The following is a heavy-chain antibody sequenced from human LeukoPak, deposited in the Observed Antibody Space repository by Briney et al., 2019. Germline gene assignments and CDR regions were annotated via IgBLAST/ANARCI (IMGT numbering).Heavy chain of an antibody. V-gene: IGHV4-59*08. CDR3: ARHEARPLGALSPLGSSGTSAFDI. CDR2: IYYSGST. CDR1: GGSTSSYY. D-gene: IGHD3-22*01. Sequence: KPSETLSLTCTVSGGSTSSYYWSWIRQPPGKGLEWIGYIYYSGSTNYNPSLKSRVTISVDTSKNQFSLKLSSVTAADTAVYYCARHEARPLGALSPLGSSGTSAFDIWGQGTMITVSS. J-gene: IGHJ3*02.